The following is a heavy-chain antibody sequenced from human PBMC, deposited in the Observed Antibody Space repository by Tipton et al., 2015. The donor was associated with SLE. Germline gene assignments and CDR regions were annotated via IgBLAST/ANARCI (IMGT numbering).Heavy chain of an antibody. D-gene: IGHD3-22*01. CDR3: AKGFPWDSSGLDY. V-gene: IGHV3-30*02. CDR1: GFTFRSYG. Sequence: GSLRLSCAASGFTFRSYGMHWVRQAPGKGLEWVAFIRYDGSNKYHADSVKGRFTISRDNSKNTLYLQMNSLRSEDKAVYYCAKGFPWDSSGLDYWGQGTLVTVSS. CDR2: IRYDGSNK. J-gene: IGHJ4*02.